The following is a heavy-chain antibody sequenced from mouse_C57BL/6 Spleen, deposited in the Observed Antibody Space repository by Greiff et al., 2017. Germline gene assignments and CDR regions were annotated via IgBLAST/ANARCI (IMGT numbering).Heavy chain of an antibody. CDR2: ISYDGGN. Sequence: EVQLQESGPGLVKPSQSLSIPCSVTGYSIPSAYYWNWIRQFPGNKLEWMGYISYDGGNNYNPSRKNRIPLARATSTTQFCLKLNSVTTEDTATYYCARAYYYGSSLDYWGKGTTLTVSS. CDR1: GYSIPSAYY. J-gene: IGHJ2*01. CDR3: ARAYYYGSSLDY. D-gene: IGHD1-1*01. V-gene: IGHV3-6*01.